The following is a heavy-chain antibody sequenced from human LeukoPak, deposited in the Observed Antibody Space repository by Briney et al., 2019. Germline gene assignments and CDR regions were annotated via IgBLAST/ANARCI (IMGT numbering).Heavy chain of an antibody. CDR2: ISAYNGNT. CDR1: GYTFTSYG. J-gene: IGHJ3*02. CDR3: AREVRIAAAGPDAFDI. Sequence: ASVKVSCKASGYTFTSYGITWVRPAPGQGLEWMGWISAYNGNTNYAQKLQGRVTITTDESTSTAYMELSSLRSEDTAVYYCAREVRIAAAGPDAFDIWGQGTMVTVSS. D-gene: IGHD6-13*01. V-gene: IGHV1-18*01.